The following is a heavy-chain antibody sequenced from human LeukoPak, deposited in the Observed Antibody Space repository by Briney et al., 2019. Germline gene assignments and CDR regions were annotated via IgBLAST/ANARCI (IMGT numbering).Heavy chain of an antibody. D-gene: IGHD1-26*01. Sequence: GGSLRLSCAAPRFTFNSYTMNWVRQAPGKGLEWVSSISSSSNYIYYADSVKGRFTISRDNAKNSLYLQMNSLRAEDTAVYYCARDRVIVGATGGFDYWGQGTLVTVSS. J-gene: IGHJ4*02. CDR3: ARDRVIVGATGGFDY. CDR2: ISSSSNYI. CDR1: RFTFNSYT. V-gene: IGHV3-21*01.